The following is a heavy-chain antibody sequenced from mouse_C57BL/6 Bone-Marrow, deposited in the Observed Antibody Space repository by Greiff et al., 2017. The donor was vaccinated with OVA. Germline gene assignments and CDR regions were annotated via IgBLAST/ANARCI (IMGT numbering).Heavy chain of an antibody. J-gene: IGHJ2*01. CDR3: ASDCYYVDY. CDR2: ISYDGSN. V-gene: IGHV3-6*01. Sequence: EVKLQESGPGLVKPSQSLSLTCSVTGYSITSCYYWNWIRQFPGNILEWMGYISYDGSNNYNPSLKNQISITRDTSTNQVFLQLTSLTTEDTATFYRASDCYYVDYWGQGTTLTVSS. CDR1: GYSITSCYY.